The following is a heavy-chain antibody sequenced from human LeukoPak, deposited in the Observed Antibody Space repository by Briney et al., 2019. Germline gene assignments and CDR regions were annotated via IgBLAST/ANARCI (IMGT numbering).Heavy chain of an antibody. CDR1: GYSFTNYW. J-gene: IGHJ4*02. Sequence: GESLKISCKGSGYSFTNYWIGWVRQMPGKGLEWMGLIYPGDSDSRYSPSFQGQVTISADKSISTAYLQWSSLKASDTAMYYCATVSGSYSPSFDYWGQGTLVTVSS. CDR3: ATVSGSYSPSFDY. D-gene: IGHD1-26*01. V-gene: IGHV5-51*01. CDR2: IYPGDSDS.